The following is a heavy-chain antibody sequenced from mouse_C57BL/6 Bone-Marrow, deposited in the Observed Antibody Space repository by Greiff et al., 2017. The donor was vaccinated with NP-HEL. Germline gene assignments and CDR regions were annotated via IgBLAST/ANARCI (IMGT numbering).Heavy chain of an antibody. D-gene: IGHD2-4*01. Sequence: VMLVESGAELAKPGASVKLSCKASGYTFTSYWMHWVKQRPEQGLEWIGYINPSSGYTKYNQKFKDKATLTADKSSSTAYMQLSSLTYEDSAVYYCASYDYDGTGYFDYWGQGTTLTVSS. CDR3: ASYDYDGTGYFDY. V-gene: IGHV1-7*01. J-gene: IGHJ2*01. CDR1: GYTFTSYW. CDR2: INPSSGYT.